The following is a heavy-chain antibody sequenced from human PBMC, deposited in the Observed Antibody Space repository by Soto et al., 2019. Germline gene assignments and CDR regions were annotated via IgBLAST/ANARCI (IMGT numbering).Heavy chain of an antibody. CDR2: ISSNGGST. V-gene: IGHV3-64D*08. CDR3: VKDRDFWSGYHDAFDI. D-gene: IGHD3-3*01. Sequence: QPGGSLRLSCSASGFTFSSYAMHWVRQAPGKGLEYVSAISSNGGSTYYADSVKGRFTISRDNSKNTLYLQMSSLRAEDTAVYYCVKDRDFWSGYHDAFDIWGQGTMVTVSS. CDR1: GFTFSSYA. J-gene: IGHJ3*02.